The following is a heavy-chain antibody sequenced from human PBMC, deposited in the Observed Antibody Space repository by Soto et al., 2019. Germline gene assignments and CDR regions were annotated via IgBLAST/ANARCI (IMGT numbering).Heavy chain of an antibody. CDR1: GYTFTSFG. Sequence: ASVKVSCKASGYTFTSFGINWVRQAPGQGLEWMGWIGAYNGNTKYAQKFQGRIIMTTDTSTSTTYMDLRSLRSDDTAVYYCAXXXXXXXXXXXXXGQGTQVTVSS. CDR3: AXXXXXXXXXXXX. CDR2: IGAYNGNT. V-gene: IGHV1-18*01. J-gene: IGHJ4*02.